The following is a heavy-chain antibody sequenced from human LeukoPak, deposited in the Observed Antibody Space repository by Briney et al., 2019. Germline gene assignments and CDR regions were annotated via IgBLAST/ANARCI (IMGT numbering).Heavy chain of an antibody. CDR2: IYYSGST. V-gene: IGHV4-31*03. D-gene: IGHD5-12*01. CDR3: ARHQAGYSGYDWTIGEFDY. J-gene: IGHJ4*02. Sequence: SQTLSLTCTVSGGSISSGGYYWSWIRQHPGKGLEWIGYIYYSGSTYYNPSLKSRVTISVDTSKNQFSLKLSSVTAADTAVYYCARHQAGYSGYDWTIGEFDYWGQGTLVTVSS. CDR1: GGSISSGGYY.